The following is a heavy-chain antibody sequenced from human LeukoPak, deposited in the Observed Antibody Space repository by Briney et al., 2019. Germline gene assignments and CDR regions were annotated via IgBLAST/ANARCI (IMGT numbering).Heavy chain of an antibody. CDR2: ISLNSGAI. D-gene: IGHD1-1*01. J-gene: IGHJ4*02. CDR3: ARGHDLAKRSIDF. CDR1: GFIFSAYS. V-gene: IGHV3-48*02. Sequence: GGSLGLSCAASGFIFSAYSMNWVRQAPGKGLEWISYISLNSGAIYYADSVKGRFTISRDNVKNSLYLQMNNLRDDDTAVYYCARGHDLAKRSIDFWGQGTLVTVSS.